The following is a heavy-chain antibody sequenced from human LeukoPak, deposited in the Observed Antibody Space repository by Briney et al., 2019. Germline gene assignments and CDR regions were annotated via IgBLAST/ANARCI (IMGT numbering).Heavy chain of an antibody. Sequence: GGSLRLSCAASGFTFRSYSMNWVRQAPGKGLEWISYISGSSSPIYYADSVKGRFTISRDNAKNSLYLQMNSLRAEDTAVYYCARGRGYSGYDYDYWGQGTLVTVSS. J-gene: IGHJ4*02. D-gene: IGHD5-12*01. V-gene: IGHV3-48*01. CDR3: ARGRGYSGYDYDY. CDR2: ISGSSSPI. CDR1: GFTFRSYS.